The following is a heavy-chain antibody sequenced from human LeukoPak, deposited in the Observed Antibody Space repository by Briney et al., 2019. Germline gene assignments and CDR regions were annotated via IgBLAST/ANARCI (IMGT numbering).Heavy chain of an antibody. D-gene: IGHD3-10*01. V-gene: IGHV2-5*02. CDR3: GDSEMQVVGEY. CDR2: IYWDDDK. Sequence: SGPTLVIPTQPLTLTCTIYGFSVNSYAVGVGWIRQPPGKALEWLAIIYWDDDKRYRPSLKNRLSITKDPSGNQVVLTLTNMDPADTGSYWCGDSEMQVVGEYWGQGALVTVSA. CDR1: GFSVNSYAVG. J-gene: IGHJ4*02.